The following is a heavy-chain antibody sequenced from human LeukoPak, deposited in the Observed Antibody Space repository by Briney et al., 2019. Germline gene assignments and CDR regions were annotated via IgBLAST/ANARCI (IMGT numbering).Heavy chain of an antibody. CDR2: ILNDGGST. CDR3: AKGANYYDSSAPIDY. J-gene: IGHJ4*02. CDR1: GFTFNRYW. D-gene: IGHD3-22*01. V-gene: IGHV3-74*01. Sequence: GGSLRLSCAASGFTFNRYWMHWVRQAPGEGPVRVAHILNDGGSTSYADSVKGRFTISRDNSKNTLYLQMNSLRAEDTAVYYCAKGANYYDSSAPIDYWGQGTLVTVSS.